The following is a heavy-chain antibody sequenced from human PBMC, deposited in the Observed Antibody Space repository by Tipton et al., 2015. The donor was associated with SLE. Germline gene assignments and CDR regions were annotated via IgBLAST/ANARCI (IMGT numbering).Heavy chain of an antibody. V-gene: IGHV4-59*05. J-gene: IGHJ4*02. Sequence: LRLSCAASGFTFSSYGMHWVRQAPGKGLEWIGSIHYSGSTSYNSSLESRVTISIDTSKSQFSLKLSSVTASDMAEYYCAGTSSSGWYVIDYWGQGTLVTVSS. CDR2: IHYSGST. CDR3: AGTSSSGWYVIDY. CDR1: GFTFSSYG. D-gene: IGHD6-19*01.